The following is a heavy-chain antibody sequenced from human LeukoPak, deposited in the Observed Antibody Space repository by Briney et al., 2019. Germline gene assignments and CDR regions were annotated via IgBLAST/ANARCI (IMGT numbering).Heavy chain of an antibody. CDR1: GGTFSSYA. V-gene: IGHV1-69*06. CDR3: ARAPIYHGSGSYYWETVDY. Sequence: GASVKVSCKASGGTFSSYAISWVRQAPGQGLEWMGGIIPIFGTANYAQKFQGRVTITADKSTSTAYMELSSLRSEDTAVYYCARAPIYHGSGSYYWETVDYWGQGTLVTVSS. J-gene: IGHJ4*02. D-gene: IGHD3-10*01. CDR2: IIPIFGTA.